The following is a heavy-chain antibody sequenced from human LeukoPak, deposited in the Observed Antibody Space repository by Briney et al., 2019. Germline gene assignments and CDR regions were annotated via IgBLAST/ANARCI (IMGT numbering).Heavy chain of an antibody. Sequence: GGSLRLSCAASGFTFSSYSMNWVRQAPGKGLEWVSSISSSNSYIYYADLVKGRFTISRDNAKNSLYLQMNSLRAEDTAVYYCARGQRLEQDYWGQGTLVTVSS. V-gene: IGHV3-21*01. CDR1: GFTFSSYS. CDR3: ARGQRLEQDY. CDR2: ISSSNSYI. D-gene: IGHD1/OR15-1a*01. J-gene: IGHJ4*02.